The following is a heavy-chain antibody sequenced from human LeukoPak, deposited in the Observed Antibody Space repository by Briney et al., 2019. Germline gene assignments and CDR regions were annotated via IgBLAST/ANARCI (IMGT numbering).Heavy chain of an antibody. CDR1: GYTFTGYY. D-gene: IGHD3-10*01. CDR3: ARLFGGSGSYYPLDY. CDR2: INTNTGNP. V-gene: IGHV7-4-1*02. Sequence: ASVKVSCKASGYTFTGYYMHWVRQAPGQGLEWMGWINTNTGNPTYAQGFTGRFVFSLDTSVSTAYLQISSLKAEDTAVYYCARLFGGSGSYYPLDYWGQGTLVTVSS. J-gene: IGHJ4*02.